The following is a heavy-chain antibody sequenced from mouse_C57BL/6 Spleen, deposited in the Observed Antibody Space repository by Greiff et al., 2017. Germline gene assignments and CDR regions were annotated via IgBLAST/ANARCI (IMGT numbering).Heavy chain of an antibody. V-gene: IGHV5-17*01. CDR3: ANDYGSHWYFDD. Sequence: DVKLVESGGGLVKPGGSLKLSCAASGFTFSDYGMHWVRQAPEKGLEWVAYISSGSSTIYYADTVKGRFTISRDNAKNTLFLQMISLRSEDTDMYYCANDYGSHWYFDDWGTGTTVTVSS. J-gene: IGHJ1*03. CDR2: ISSGSSTI. D-gene: IGHD1-1*01. CDR1: GFTFSDYG.